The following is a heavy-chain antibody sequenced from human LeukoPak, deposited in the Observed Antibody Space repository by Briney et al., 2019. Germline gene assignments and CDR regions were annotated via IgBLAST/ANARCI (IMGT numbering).Heavy chain of an antibody. J-gene: IGHJ3*02. CDR2: INHSGST. CDR1: GGSFSGYY. Sequence: SETLSLTCAVYGGSFSGYYWSWIRQPPGKGLEWIGEINHSGSTNYNPSLKSRVTISVDTSKNQFSLKLSSVTAADTAVYYCARLLLGDGAFGIWGQGTMVTVSS. D-gene: IGHD3-3*02. V-gene: IGHV4-34*01. CDR3: ARLLLGDGAFGI.